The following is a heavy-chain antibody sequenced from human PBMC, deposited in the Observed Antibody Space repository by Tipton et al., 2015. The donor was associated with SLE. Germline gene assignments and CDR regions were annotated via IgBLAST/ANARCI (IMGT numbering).Heavy chain of an antibody. D-gene: IGHD3-16*01. V-gene: IGHV3-23*01. CDR2: ISGSGDRS. CDR3: LKSRELWGLGPFDH. CDR1: GFTFSDYD. Sequence: SLRLSCAAAGFTFSDYDMNWVRQAPGKGLQWASLISGSGDRSYYADYVKGRLTISRDNSKSTLYLQLNSLRAEDTAIYYCLKSRELWGLGPFDHWGQGTLVTVSS. J-gene: IGHJ4*02.